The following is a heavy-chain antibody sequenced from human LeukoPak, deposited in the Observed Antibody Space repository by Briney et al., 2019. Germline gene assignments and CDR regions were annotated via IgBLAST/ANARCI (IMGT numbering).Heavy chain of an antibody. CDR1: GGSISSHY. CDR2: IYYSGST. D-gene: IGHD3-10*01. CDR3: ARDLGEAAFDI. Sequence: SETLSLTCTVSGGSISSHYWSWIRQPPGKGLEWIGYIYYSGSTNYNPSLKSRVTISVDTSKNQFSLKLSSVTAVDTAVYYCARDLGEAAFDIWGQGTMVTVSS. J-gene: IGHJ3*02. V-gene: IGHV4-59*11.